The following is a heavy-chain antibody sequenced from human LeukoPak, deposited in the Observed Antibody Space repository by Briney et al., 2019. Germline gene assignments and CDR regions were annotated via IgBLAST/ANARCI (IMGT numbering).Heavy chain of an antibody. Sequence: GSLRLSCAASGFTFSSFAMRWVRQPPGKGLEWIGEINHSGSTNYNPSLKSRVTISVDTSKNQFSLKLSSVTAADTAVYYCARGVHYDFWSGYYRYWGQGSLVTVSS. J-gene: IGHJ4*02. CDR3: ARGVHYDFWSGYYRY. CDR2: INHSGST. CDR1: GFTFSSFA. D-gene: IGHD3-3*01. V-gene: IGHV4-34*01.